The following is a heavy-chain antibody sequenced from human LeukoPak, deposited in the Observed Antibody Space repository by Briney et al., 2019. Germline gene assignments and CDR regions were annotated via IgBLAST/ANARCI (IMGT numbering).Heavy chain of an antibody. Sequence: GESLKISCKGSGYTFATYWIGWVRQMPGKGLEWMGSIYPGDSDTRYSPSFQGQVTISADKSISTAYLQWSSLKASDTAMYYCARRKFGGELPEYYFDYWGQGTLVTVSS. V-gene: IGHV5-51*01. CDR2: IYPGDSDT. J-gene: IGHJ4*02. D-gene: IGHD1-26*01. CDR1: GYTFATYW. CDR3: ARRKFGGELPEYYFDY.